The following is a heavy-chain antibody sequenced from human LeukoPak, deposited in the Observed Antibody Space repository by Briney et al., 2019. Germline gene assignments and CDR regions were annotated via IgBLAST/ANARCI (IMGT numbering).Heavy chain of an antibody. CDR2: ISYDGSNK. J-gene: IGHJ4*02. CDR3: ARDPTTVVTPRLDY. V-gene: IGHV3-30*04. Sequence: AGGSLRLSCAASGFTFSSYAMHWVRQAPGKGLEWVAVISYDGSNKYYADSVKGRFTISRDNSKNTLYLQMNSLRAEDTAVYYCARDPTTVVTPRLDYWGQGTLVTVSS. D-gene: IGHD4-23*01. CDR1: GFTFSSYA.